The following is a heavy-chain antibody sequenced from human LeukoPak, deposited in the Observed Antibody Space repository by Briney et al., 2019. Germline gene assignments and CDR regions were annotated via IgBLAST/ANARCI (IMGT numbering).Heavy chain of an antibody. V-gene: IGHV5-51*01. CDR1: GYTFTTYW. D-gene: IGHD6-19*01. CDR3: ARTGYSSGWYGGFDY. CDR2: IYPGDSDT. Sequence: GESLKISCKASGYTFTTYWIGRVRQMPGKGLEWMGIIYPGDSDTRYSPSFQGQVTISADKSISTAYLQWSSLKASDIAMYYCARTGYSSGWYGGFDYWGQGTLVTVSS. J-gene: IGHJ4*02.